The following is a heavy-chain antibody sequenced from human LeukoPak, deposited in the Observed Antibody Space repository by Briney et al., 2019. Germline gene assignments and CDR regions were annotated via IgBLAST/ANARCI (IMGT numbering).Heavy chain of an antibody. D-gene: IGHD4-23*01. J-gene: IGHJ4*02. CDR1: GGSISTYY. CDR2: INYSGRT. Sequence: SETLSLTCTVSGGSISTYYWSWVRQPPGKGLEWIGYINYSGRTNANSSLKSRVAISVGTSKTQFSLRLTSVTAADTAVYYCTRHWSTGNSFYRFDFWGQGTLVTVSS. V-gene: IGHV4-59*08. CDR3: TRHWSTGNSFYRFDF.